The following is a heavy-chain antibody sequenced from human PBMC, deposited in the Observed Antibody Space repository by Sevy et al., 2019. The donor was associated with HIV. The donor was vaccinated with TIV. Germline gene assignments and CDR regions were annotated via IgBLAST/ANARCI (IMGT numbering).Heavy chain of an antibody. CDR1: GFTFSNAW. J-gene: IGHJ3*02. CDR2: IKSKTDGGTT. Sequence: GGSLRLSCAASGFTFSNAWMSWVRQAPGKGLEWVGRIKSKTDGGTTDYAAPVQGRVTISRDDSKNTLYLQMNSLKTEDTAVYYCTTSTLDSSGWGAFDIWGQGTMVTVSS. D-gene: IGHD6-19*01. CDR3: TTSTLDSSGWGAFDI. V-gene: IGHV3-15*01.